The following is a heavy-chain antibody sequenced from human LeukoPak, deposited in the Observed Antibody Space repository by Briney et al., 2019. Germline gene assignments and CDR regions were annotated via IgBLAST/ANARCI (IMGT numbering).Heavy chain of an antibody. J-gene: IGHJ3*02. CDR3: ARGRTARAFDI. V-gene: IGHV3-48*03. CDR1: GFTFSSYE. Sequence: GGSLRLSCAVSGFTFSSYEMNWVRQAPGKGLEWVSYISSSGSTIYYADSVKGRFTISRDNAKNSLYLQMNSLRAEDTAVYYCARGRTARAFDIWGQGTMVTVSS. CDR2: ISSSGSTI.